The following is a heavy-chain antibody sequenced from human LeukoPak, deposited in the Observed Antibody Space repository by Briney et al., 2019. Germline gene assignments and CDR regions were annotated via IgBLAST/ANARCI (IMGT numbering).Heavy chain of an antibody. V-gene: IGHV1-2*02. CDR1: GYTFTGYY. CDR2: INPNSGGT. Sequence: GASVKVSCKASGYTFTGYYMHWVRQAPGQGLEWMGWINPNSGGTNYAQKLQGRVTMTRDTSISTAYMELSRLRSDDTAVYYCARGEWLRLREDYYYMDVWGKGTTVTISS. J-gene: IGHJ6*03. CDR3: ARGEWLRLREDYYYMDV. D-gene: IGHD5-12*01.